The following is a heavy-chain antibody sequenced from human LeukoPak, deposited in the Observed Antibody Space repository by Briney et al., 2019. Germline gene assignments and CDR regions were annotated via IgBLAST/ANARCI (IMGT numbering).Heavy chain of an antibody. J-gene: IGHJ3*01. D-gene: IGHD1-26*01. CDR1: GYSFTSYC. Sequence: GESLKISCKVSGYSFTSYCIGWGRQMPGKGLEWMGIIYPGDSGPTYSPSFQGQVTISVDKSINTAYLQWSSLQASDTAMYYCGMSGDRVPLQDDVFDVWGQGTMVTVST. CDR3: GMSGDRVPLQDDVFDV. CDR2: IYPGDSGP. V-gene: IGHV5-51*01.